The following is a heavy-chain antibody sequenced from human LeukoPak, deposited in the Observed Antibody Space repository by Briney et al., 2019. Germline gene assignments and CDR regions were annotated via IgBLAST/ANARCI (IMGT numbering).Heavy chain of an antibody. D-gene: IGHD6-19*01. J-gene: IGHJ3*02. CDR1: GFTFSTYW. Sequence: GGSLRLSCAASGFTFSTYWMHWVRQGPGKGLVRVSRINGEGRSTSHADSVKGRFTISRDNAKNTLYLQMNSLRAEDTAVYYCAREANSGYSSGDDAFDIWGQGTMVTVSS. CDR3: AREANSGYSSGDDAFDI. V-gene: IGHV3-74*01. CDR2: INGEGRST.